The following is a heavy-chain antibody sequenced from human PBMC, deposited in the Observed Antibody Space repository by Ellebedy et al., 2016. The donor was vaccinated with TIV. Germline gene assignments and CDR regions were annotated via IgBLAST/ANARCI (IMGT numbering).Heavy chain of an antibody. D-gene: IGHD6-19*01. CDR2: VNQRRTT. V-gene: IGHV4-59*08. Sequence: MPSETLSLTCLVSGGSFNNDHWSWIRQSPGKGLEWIGYVNQRRTTKYNYSLRSRVTISIDTSKNQFSLTVTSVTAADTAVYFCARMRGVAGPRLFNPWGPGTQVIVSS. J-gene: IGHJ5*02. CDR3: ARMRGVAGPRLFNP. CDR1: GGSFNNDH.